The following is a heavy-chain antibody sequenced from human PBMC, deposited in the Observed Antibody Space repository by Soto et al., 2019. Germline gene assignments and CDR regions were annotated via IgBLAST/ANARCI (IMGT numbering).Heavy chain of an antibody. V-gene: IGHV4-34*01. CDR1: GGSFSGYY. D-gene: IGHD6-19*01. Sequence: QVQLQQWGAGLLKPSETLSLTCAVYGGSFSGYYWSWIRQPPGKGLEWIGEINHSGSTNYNPSLKSRVTISVDTSKNQFSLKLSAVTAADTAVYYCASGRGQVAGAGDYVQHWGQGTLVTVSS. CDR2: INHSGST. CDR3: ASGRGQVAGAGDYVQH. J-gene: IGHJ1*01.